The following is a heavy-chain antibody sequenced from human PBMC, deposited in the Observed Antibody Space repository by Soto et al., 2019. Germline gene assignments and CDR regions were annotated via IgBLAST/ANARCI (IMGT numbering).Heavy chain of an antibody. CDR2: VYYSGRT. CDR3: ARPSSSGSPKNCLAP. Sequence: PSETLSLTCTVSGASITDYYWTWIRQPPGQGLEWIGYVYYSGRTNYNPSLKSRVTMSVDMSKDQFSLILTSLTAADTAVYYCARPSSSGSPKNCLAPWGQGTLVTVSS. CDR1: GASITDYY. D-gene: IGHD6-19*01. V-gene: IGHV4-59*01. J-gene: IGHJ5*02.